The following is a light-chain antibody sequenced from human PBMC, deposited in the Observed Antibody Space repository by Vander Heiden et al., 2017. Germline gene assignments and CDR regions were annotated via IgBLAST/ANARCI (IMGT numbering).Light chain of an antibody. V-gene: IGKV1-5*03. CDR1: QSISSW. CDR2: KAA. CDR3: HQYNSYRT. J-gene: IGKJ1*01. Sequence: DIQMTPSPSTLSASVGDRVTITCRASQSISSWLAWYQQKPVKAPKLLLYKAASSEIGVPSRFSGSGSGTEFTLTISILQPDDFATYYCHQYNSYRTFGQGTKVEIK.